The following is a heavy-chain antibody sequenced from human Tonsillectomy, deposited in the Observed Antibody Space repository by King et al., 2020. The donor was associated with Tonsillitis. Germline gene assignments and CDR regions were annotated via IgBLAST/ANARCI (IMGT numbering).Heavy chain of an antibody. Sequence: QLQESGPGLVKPSETLSLTCTVSGGSISSYHWSWIRQPPGKGLEWIGYIYYSGSTNYNPSLNGRVTITVDTSKNQFSLKLSSVPAADTAVYYCARHYYDSSGYYHDAFDIWGQGTMVPVSS. J-gene: IGHJ3*02. D-gene: IGHD3-22*01. CDR3: ARHYYDSSGYYHDAFDI. CDR1: GGSISSYH. CDR2: IYYSGST. V-gene: IGHV4-59*08.